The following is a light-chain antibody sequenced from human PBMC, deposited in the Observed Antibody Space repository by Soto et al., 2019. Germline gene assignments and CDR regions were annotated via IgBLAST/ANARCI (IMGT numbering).Light chain of an antibody. CDR3: SSYTSSSTQDV. CDR2: EVS. V-gene: IGLV2-14*01. Sequence: QSALTKPASVSGSPGQAITISCTGTSSDVGGYNYVSWYQQHPGKAPKLMIYEVSNRPSGVSNRFSGSKSGHTASLTISGLQAEDEADYYCSSYTSSSTQDVFGTGTKLTVL. CDR1: SSDVGGYNY. J-gene: IGLJ1*01.